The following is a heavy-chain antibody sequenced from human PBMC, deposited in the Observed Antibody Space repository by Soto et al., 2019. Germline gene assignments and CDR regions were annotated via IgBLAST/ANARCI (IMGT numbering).Heavy chain of an antibody. CDR2: IYHSGST. CDR1: GGSISSSNW. J-gene: IGHJ6*02. Sequence: PSETLSLTCAVSGGSISSSNWWSWVRQPPGKGLEWIGEIYHSGSTNYNPSLKSRVTISVDKSKNQFSLKLSSVTAADTAVYYCARALVKLYYYGMDVWVQGTTVTVSS. CDR3: ARALVKLYYYGMDV. V-gene: IGHV4-4*02. D-gene: IGHD1-26*01.